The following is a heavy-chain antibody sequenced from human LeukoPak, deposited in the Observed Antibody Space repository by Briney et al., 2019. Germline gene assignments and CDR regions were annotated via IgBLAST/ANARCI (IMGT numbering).Heavy chain of an antibody. J-gene: IGHJ6*03. Sequence: PSETLSLTCTVSGGSISSYYWSWIRQPPGKGLEYIGYIYYSGSTNYDPSLKSRLTISVDTSKNQFSLKLSSVTAADTAVYYCARETSQKGAHYMDVWGKGTTVTVSS. CDR3: ARETSQKGAHYMDV. D-gene: IGHD3-16*01. CDR2: IYYSGST. CDR1: GGSISSYY. V-gene: IGHV4-59*01.